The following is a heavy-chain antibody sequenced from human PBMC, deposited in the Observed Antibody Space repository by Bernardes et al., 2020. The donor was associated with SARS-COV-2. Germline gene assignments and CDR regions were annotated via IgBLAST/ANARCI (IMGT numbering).Heavy chain of an antibody. V-gene: IGHV3-7*01. CDR1: GFTFNKYW. CDR3: ARDLQLGPVYSSSSTWFDP. CDR2: IYEDGSEK. Sequence: GGSLRLSCAASGFTFNKYWMSWVRQAPGKGLEWVANIYEDGSEKYYADSVRGRFTISRDNAKNSLYLQMNSLRAEDTAVYFCARDLQLGPVYSSSSTWFDPWGQGTLVTVSS. D-gene: IGHD6-6*01. J-gene: IGHJ5*02.